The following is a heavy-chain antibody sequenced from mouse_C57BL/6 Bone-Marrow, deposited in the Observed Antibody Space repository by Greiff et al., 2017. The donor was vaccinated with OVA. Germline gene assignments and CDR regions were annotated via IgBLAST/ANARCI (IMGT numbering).Heavy chain of an antibody. J-gene: IGHJ4*01. Sequence: VQLQQSGAELVMPGASVKLSCKASGYTFTSYWMHWVKQRPGQGLEWIGEIDPSDSYTNYNQKFKGKSTLTVDKSSSTAYMQLSSLTSEDSAVYYCARSDYDGLYYAMDYWGQGTSVTVSS. V-gene: IGHV1-69*01. CDR1: GYTFTSYW. CDR2: IDPSDSYT. CDR3: ARSDYDGLYYAMDY. D-gene: IGHD2-4*01.